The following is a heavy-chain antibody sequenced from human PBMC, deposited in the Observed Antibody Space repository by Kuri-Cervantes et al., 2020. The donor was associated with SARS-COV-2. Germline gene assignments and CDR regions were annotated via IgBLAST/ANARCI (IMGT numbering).Heavy chain of an antibody. J-gene: IGHJ4*02. Sequence: GESLKISCAASGFTFSNAWMSWVRQAPGKALQWVSSISGSGSYIYYADSMKGRFTVSRDNSKNTLYLQMNSLRAEDTAVYYCARDRGNYYDSSGYYLDYWGQGTLVTVSS. D-gene: IGHD3-22*01. V-gene: IGHV3-21*01. CDR3: ARDRGNYYDSSGYYLDY. CDR2: ISGSGSYI. CDR1: GFTFSNAW.